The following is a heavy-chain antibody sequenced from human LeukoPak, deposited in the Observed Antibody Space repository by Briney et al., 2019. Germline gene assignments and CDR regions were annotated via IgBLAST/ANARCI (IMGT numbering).Heavy chain of an antibody. CDR2: ISYDGSNK. J-gene: IGHJ3*02. D-gene: IGHD3-22*01. CDR3: ARDCFYDSSGYYDAFDI. Sequence: GRSLRLSCAASGFTFSPYALHWVRQAPGKGLEWVAVISYDGSNKYYADSVKGRFTISRDNSKNTLYLQMNSLRAEDTAVYYCARDCFYDSSGYYDAFDIWGQGTMVTVSS. CDR1: GFTFSPYA. V-gene: IGHV3-30*01.